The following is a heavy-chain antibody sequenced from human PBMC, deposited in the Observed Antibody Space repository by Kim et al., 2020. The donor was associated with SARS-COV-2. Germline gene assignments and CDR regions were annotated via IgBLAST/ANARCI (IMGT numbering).Heavy chain of an antibody. Sequence: ASVKVRFTISRDNAKNTLYLQMNSLRAEDTAVYYCARDRAWNYPGGAFDIWGQGTMVTVSS. CDR3: ARDRAWNYPGGAFDI. J-gene: IGHJ3*02. V-gene: IGHV3-74*01. D-gene: IGHD1-7*01.